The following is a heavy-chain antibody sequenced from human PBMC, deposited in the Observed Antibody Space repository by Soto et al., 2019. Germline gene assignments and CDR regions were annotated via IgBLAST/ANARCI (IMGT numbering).Heavy chain of an antibody. Sequence: QVQLVESGGGVVQPGGSLRLSCAASGFTFSSYGMHWVRQAPGKGLEWVAVISYDGGNRYYANSVKGRFTISRDNSKNTLFLQMNSLRAEDTAVYYCAKEREVYSYYDGVDVWGQGTTVTVSS. V-gene: IGHV3-30*18. J-gene: IGHJ6*02. CDR2: ISYDGGNR. CDR3: AKEREVYSYYDGVDV. D-gene: IGHD1-26*01. CDR1: GFTFSSYG.